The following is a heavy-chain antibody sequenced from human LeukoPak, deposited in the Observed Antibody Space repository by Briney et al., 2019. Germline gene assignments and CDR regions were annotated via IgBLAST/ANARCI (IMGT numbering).Heavy chain of an antibody. CDR2: IKPDGNEK. J-gene: IGHJ4*02. Sequence: GGSLRLSCAASGFTFSSYWMSWVRQAPGKGLEWEANIKPDGNEKYYVDSVKGRFTISRDNAKNSLYLQMNSLRAEDTAVYYCARDQWWQFIAVAITSYFDCWGQGTLATVSS. CDR3: ARDQWWQFIAVAITSYFDC. V-gene: IGHV3-7*01. D-gene: IGHD6-19*01. CDR1: GFTFSSYW.